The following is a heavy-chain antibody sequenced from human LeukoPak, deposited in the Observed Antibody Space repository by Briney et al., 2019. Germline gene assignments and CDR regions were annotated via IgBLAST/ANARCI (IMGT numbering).Heavy chain of an antibody. CDR1: GFPFIEYS. Sequence: PGGSLRLSCTASGFPFIEYSMNWVRQVPGKGLEWIAYIGIDSGNTKYADSVRGRFTISADKTKNSLYLQMNSLRVDDTAVYYCARDHNYAFDNWSQGTLVSVAS. V-gene: IGHV3-48*01. CDR3: ARDHNYAFDN. D-gene: IGHD1-1*01. J-gene: IGHJ4*02. CDR2: IGIDSGNT.